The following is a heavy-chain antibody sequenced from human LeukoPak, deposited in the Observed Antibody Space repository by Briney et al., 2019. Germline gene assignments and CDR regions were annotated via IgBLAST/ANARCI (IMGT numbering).Heavy chain of an antibody. CDR3: ARGSGVTPVDY. Sequence: SETLSLTCTVSGGSISSYWWSWIRQPPGKGLECIGYIYYSGSTNYNPSLKSRVTISVDTSKNQFSLKLSSVTAADTAVYYCARGSGVTPVDYWGQGTLVTVSS. V-gene: IGHV4-59*01. D-gene: IGHD4-11*01. J-gene: IGHJ4*02. CDR2: IYYSGST. CDR1: GGSISSYW.